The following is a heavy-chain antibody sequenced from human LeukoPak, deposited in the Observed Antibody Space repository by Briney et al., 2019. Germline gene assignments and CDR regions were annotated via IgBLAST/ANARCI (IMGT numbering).Heavy chain of an antibody. CDR1: GYTFTGYY. CDR3: ATLGRSSWYPIS. CDR2: INPNSGGT. Sequence: ASVKVSCKASGYTFTGYYMHWVRQAPGQGLEWMGWINPNSGGTNYAQKFQGRVTMTRDTSISTAYMELSSLRSEDTAVYYCATLGRSSWYPISWGQGTLVTVSS. J-gene: IGHJ5*02. D-gene: IGHD6-13*01. V-gene: IGHV1-2*02.